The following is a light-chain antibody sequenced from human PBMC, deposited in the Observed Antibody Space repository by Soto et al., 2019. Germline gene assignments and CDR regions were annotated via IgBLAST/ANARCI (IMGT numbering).Light chain of an antibody. J-gene: IGKJ4*01. CDR2: DAS. Sequence: DIQMTQSPSTLSASVGDRVTITCRASQNVFTWLAWYQHRPGKAPKLLISDASILESGVPSRFSGSGSGTEFTLTITSLQSDDFATYYCQEYNSHSFGGGTKVDMK. V-gene: IGKV1-5*01. CDR3: QEYNSHS. CDR1: QNVFTW.